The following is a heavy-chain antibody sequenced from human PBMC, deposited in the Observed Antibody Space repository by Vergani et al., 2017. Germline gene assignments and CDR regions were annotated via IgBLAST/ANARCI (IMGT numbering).Heavy chain of an antibody. V-gene: IGHV1-69*04. CDR2: ISPILGIA. J-gene: IGHJ5*02. D-gene: IGHD3-10*01. CDR3: ARMDPGIHYDWFDP. CDR1: GGTFSSYA. Sequence: QVQLVQSGAEVKKPGSSVKVSCKASGGTFSSYAISWVRQAPGQGLEWMGRISPILGIANYAQKFQGRVTITADKSTSTAYMELSSLRSEDTAVYYCARMDPGIHYDWFDPWGQGTLVTVSS.